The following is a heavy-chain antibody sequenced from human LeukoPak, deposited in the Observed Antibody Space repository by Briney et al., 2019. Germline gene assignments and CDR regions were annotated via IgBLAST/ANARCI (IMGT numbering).Heavy chain of an antibody. J-gene: IGHJ4*02. CDR3: ARDGHYFDY. Sequence: PGGSLRLSCAASGFSFNSYAMSWDRQAPGKGLEWVSAISASGGSANIADSVKGRFTISRDNARNTLYLQMNSLRAEDTAVYYCARDGHYFDYWGQGTLVTVSS. CDR2: ISASGGSA. CDR1: GFSFNSYA. V-gene: IGHV3-23*01.